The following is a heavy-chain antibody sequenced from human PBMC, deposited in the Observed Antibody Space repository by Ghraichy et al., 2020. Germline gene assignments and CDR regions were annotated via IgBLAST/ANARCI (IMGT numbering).Heavy chain of an antibody. CDR3: AKRGCSGAPCYNFNY. J-gene: IGHJ4*02. V-gene: IGHV3-23*01. D-gene: IGHD2-2*02. CDR2: ISESGGST. CDR1: GFTFSSYD. Sequence: LSLTCGASGFTFSSYDMSWVRQAPGKGLEWVSGISESGGSTYYADSVRGRFTISRDNSKNTLYLQMSSLRAEDTAVYYCAKRGCSGAPCYNFNYWGQGTLVTVSS.